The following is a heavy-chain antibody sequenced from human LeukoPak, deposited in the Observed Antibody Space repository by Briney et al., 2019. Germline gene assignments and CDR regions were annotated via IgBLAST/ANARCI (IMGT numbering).Heavy chain of an antibody. V-gene: IGHV3-7*01. Sequence: GGSLRHSCTASGFAFSSYWMGWVRESPGKGLEWVANIQRDGSGQYYADSVKGRFTVSRDNAKNSLFLQMNSLRDEDASIYYCARGLYTGGWYPDYFDSWGQGTLVTVSS. CDR2: IQRDGSGQ. D-gene: IGHD6-19*01. CDR1: GFAFSSYW. CDR3: ARGLYTGGWYPDYFDS. J-gene: IGHJ4*02.